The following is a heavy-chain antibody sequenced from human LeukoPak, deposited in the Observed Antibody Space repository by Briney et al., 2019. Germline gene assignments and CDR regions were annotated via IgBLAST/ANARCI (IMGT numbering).Heavy chain of an antibody. V-gene: IGHV4-39*01. J-gene: IGHJ4*02. CDR2: IYYSGST. CDR1: GGSISSSSYY. Sequence: SETLSLTRTVSGGSISSSSYYWGWIRQPPGKGLEWIGSIYYSGSTYYNPSLKSRVTISVDTSKNQFSLKLSSVTAADTAVYYCARRYYADYYFDYWGQGTLVTVSS. CDR3: ARRYYADYYFDY. D-gene: IGHD3-10*01.